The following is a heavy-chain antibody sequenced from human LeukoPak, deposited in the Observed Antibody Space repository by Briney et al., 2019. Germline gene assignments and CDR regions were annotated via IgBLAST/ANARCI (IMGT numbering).Heavy chain of an antibody. Sequence: ASVKVSCKASGYTFTSYGISWVRQAPGQGLEWMGWISAYNGNTNYAQKFQGRVTMTRDTSISTAYMELSRLRSDDTAVYYCARDFRSYGGNRAYWYFDLWGRGTLVTVSS. CDR3: ARDFRSYGGNRAYWYFDL. CDR1: GYTFTSYG. CDR2: ISAYNGNT. J-gene: IGHJ2*01. V-gene: IGHV1-18*01. D-gene: IGHD4-23*01.